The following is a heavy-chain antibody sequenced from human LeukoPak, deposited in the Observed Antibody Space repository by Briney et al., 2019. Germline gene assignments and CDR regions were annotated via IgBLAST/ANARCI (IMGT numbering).Heavy chain of an antibody. CDR3: ARDGSYYDSSGYCSFDY. D-gene: IGHD3-22*01. J-gene: IGHJ4*02. CDR2: INWNSGSI. Sequence: GRSLRLSCAASGFTFDDYAMHWVRQAPGKGLEWVSGINWNSGSIGYADSVRGRFTISRDTAKNTLYLQINSLRAEDTAVYYCARDGSYYDSSGYCSFDYWGQGTLVTVSS. V-gene: IGHV3-9*01. CDR1: GFTFDDYA.